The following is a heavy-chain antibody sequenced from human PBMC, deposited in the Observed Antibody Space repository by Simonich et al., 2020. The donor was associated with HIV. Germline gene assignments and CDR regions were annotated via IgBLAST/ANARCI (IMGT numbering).Heavy chain of an antibody. CDR2: IYHSVST. D-gene: IGHD1-20*01. CDR3: ARLFNWNDGSTFDI. CDR1: GVSISSSNW. Sequence: QVQLQESGPGLVKTSGTLSLTCAVSGVSISSSNWWSLVRQPPGKGLGWIVEIYHSVSTKYTPSLQSRVAISVDKSKNEFSLKLSSVTAADTAVYFCARLFNWNDGSTFDIWGQGTMVTVSS. V-gene: IGHV4-4*02. J-gene: IGHJ3*02.